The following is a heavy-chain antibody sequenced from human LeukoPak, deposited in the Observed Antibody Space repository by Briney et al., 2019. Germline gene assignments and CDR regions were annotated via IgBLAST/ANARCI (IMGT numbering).Heavy chain of an antibody. D-gene: IGHD3-3*01. CDR1: GGSISSGSYY. J-gene: IGHJ4*02. V-gene: IGHV4-61*02. CDR3: ARDNYDFWSGYTDY. Sequence: SETLSLTCTVSGGSISSGSYYWSWIRQPAGEGLEWIGRIYTSGSTNYNPSLKSRVTISVDTSKIQFSLKLSSVTAADTAVYCCARDNYDFWSGYTDYWGQGTLVTVSS. CDR2: IYTSGST.